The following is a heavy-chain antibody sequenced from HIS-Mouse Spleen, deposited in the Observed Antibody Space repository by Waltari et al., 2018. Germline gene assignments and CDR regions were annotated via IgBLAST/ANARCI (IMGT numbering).Heavy chain of an antibody. D-gene: IGHD6-6*01. CDR2: INPNSGGT. J-gene: IGHJ4*02. CDR1: GYTCTGYY. Sequence: QVPLVPSGPEVKKPGASRQVSGKGSGYTCTGYYIHWVRQAPGHGLEWMGWINPNSGGTNYAQKFQGRVTMTRDTSISTAYMELSRLRSDDTAVYYCARYSSSAIDYWGQGTLVTVSS. CDR3: ARYSSSAIDY. V-gene: IGHV1-2*02.